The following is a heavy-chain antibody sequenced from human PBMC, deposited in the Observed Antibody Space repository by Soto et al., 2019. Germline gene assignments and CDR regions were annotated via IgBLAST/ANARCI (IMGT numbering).Heavy chain of an antibody. Sequence: GGSLRLSCAASGFTFSSYSVNWVRQAPGKGLEWVSSISSSSYIYYADSVKGRFTISRDNAKNSLYLQMNSLRAEDTAVYYCAKLYWNPRYFDSWGQGARVTVSS. J-gene: IGHJ4*02. CDR3: AKLYWNPRYFDS. D-gene: IGHD1-1*01. V-gene: IGHV3-21*01. CDR2: ISSSSYI. CDR1: GFTFSSYS.